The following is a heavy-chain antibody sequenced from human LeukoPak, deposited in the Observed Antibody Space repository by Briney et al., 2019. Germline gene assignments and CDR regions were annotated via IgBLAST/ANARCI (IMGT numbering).Heavy chain of an antibody. J-gene: IGHJ3*02. V-gene: IGHV3-13*01. CDR1: GFTFSDYD. CDR2: ITTAGKT. D-gene: IGHD3-22*01. CDR3: ARWWYYESSGQRGAFDI. Sequence: PGGSLRLSCVASGFTFSDYDMHWFRQATGERLEWVSSITTAGKTYYPASVKGRFTISRENAKNSFYLQMNSLGAGDTAVYYCARWWYYESSGQRGAFDIRGQGAMVTVSS.